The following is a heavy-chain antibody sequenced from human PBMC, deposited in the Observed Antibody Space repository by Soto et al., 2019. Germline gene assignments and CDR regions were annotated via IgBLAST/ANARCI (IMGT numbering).Heavy chain of an antibody. CDR2: INPLKGDT. CDR3: ARVKVPAAILGAFDL. V-gene: IGHV1-18*01. D-gene: IGHD2-2*01. Sequence: ASVKVSCKASGYTFSSYGITWVRQAPGQGLDWMGWINPLKGDTNSEARFQDRVTMTTDTSTRTAYMELRSLRSDDTAVYYCARVKVPAAILGAFDLWGQGTLVTVSS. J-gene: IGHJ3*01. CDR1: GYTFSSYG.